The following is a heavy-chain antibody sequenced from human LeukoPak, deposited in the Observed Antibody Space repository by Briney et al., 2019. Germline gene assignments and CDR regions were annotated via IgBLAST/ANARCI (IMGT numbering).Heavy chain of an antibody. V-gene: IGHV4-59*08. CDR2: IYYSGST. CDR3: ARPAMVRGVIRPDACEI. D-gene: IGHD3-10*01. Sequence: KTSETLSLTCTVSGGSLSRYYWSWIRQPPGKGLEWIGYIYYSGSTNYNPSLKSRFTISVDTSKNQCSLKLSSATAADTAVYYCARPAMVRGVIRPDACEIWGQGTMVTVSS. CDR1: GGSLSRYY. J-gene: IGHJ3*02.